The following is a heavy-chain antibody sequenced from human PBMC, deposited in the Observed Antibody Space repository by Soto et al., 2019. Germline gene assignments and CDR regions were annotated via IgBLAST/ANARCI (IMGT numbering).Heavy chain of an antibody. D-gene: IGHD4-17*01. CDR2: ISSSSSTI. Sequence: PGGSLRLSCAASGFTFSSYSMNWVRQAPGKGLEWVSYISSSSSTIYYADSVKGRFTISRDNAKNSLYLQMNSLRDEDTAVYYCARGPTTVTRPCYYYYGMDVWGQGTTVTVSS. V-gene: IGHV3-48*02. J-gene: IGHJ6*02. CDR1: GFTFSSYS. CDR3: ARGPTTVTRPCYYYYGMDV.